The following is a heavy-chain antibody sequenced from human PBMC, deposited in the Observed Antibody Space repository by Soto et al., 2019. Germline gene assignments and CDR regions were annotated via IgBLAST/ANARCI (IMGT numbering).Heavy chain of an antibody. CDR1: GGTFSSYA. Sequence: SVKVSCKASGGTFSSYAISWVRQAPGQGLEWMGGIIPIFGTANYAQKFQGRVTITADESTSTAYMELSSLRSEDTAVYYCARHYYDSSGYYYYYGMDVWGQGTTVTVS. J-gene: IGHJ6*02. CDR3: ARHYYDSSGYYYYYGMDV. D-gene: IGHD3-22*01. V-gene: IGHV1-69*13. CDR2: IIPIFGTA.